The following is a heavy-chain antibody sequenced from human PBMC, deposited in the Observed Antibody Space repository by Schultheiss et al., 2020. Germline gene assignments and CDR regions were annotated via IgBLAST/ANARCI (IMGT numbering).Heavy chain of an antibody. CDR2: INHSGST. V-gene: IGHV4-34*01. CDR3: ARATTVTTWVLEYYYYGMDV. CDR1: GGSFSGYY. Sequence: SETLSLTCAVYGGSFSGYYWSWIRQPPGKGLEWIGEINHSGSTNYNPSLKSRVTISVDKSKNQFSLKLSSVTAADTAVYYCARATTVTTWVLEYYYYGMDVWGKGTTVTVSS. J-gene: IGHJ6*04. D-gene: IGHD4-17*01.